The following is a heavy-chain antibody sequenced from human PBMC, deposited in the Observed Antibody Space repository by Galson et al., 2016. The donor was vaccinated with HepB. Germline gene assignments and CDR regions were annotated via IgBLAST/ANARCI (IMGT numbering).Heavy chain of an antibody. V-gene: IGHV4-39*01. J-gene: IGHJ6*02. D-gene: IGHD5-12*01. Sequence: ETLSLTCTVSGASISSSSYYWGWIRQPPGRGLDWIATIYYTGSTHYSPSLQSRVTISADSSRNQYSLRLSAVTAADTAVYYCARYLSGSYYYPMDVWGQGTTVTISS. CDR3: ARYLSGSYYYPMDV. CDR2: IYYTGST. CDR1: GASISSSSYY.